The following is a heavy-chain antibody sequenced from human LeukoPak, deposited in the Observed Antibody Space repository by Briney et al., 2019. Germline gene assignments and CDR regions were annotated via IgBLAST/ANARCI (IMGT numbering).Heavy chain of an antibody. V-gene: IGHV3-9*01. J-gene: IGHJ4*02. CDR1: GFTFDDYA. D-gene: IGHD3-10*01. Sequence: GGSLRLSCAASGFTFDDYAMHWVRQAPGKGLEWVSGISWNSGSIGYADSVKGRFTISRDNAKNSLYLQMNSLRAEDTAVYYCARDFYNYGSGTYWVYWGQGTLVTVSS. CDR2: ISWNSGSI. CDR3: ARDFYNYGSGTYWVY.